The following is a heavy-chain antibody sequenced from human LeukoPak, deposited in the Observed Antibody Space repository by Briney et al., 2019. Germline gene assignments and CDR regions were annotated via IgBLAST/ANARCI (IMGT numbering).Heavy chain of an antibody. CDR3: ARRSMTIAYYYYMDV. D-gene: IGHD4/OR15-4a*01. V-gene: IGHV4-59*01. CDR2: IYYSGST. J-gene: IGHJ6*03. CDR1: GGSISSYY. Sequence: SETLSLTCTVSGGSISSYYWSWIRQPPGKGLEWIGYIYYSGSTNYNPSLKSRVTISVDTSKNQFSLKLSSVTAADTAVYYCARRSMTIAYYYYMDVWGKGTTVTISS.